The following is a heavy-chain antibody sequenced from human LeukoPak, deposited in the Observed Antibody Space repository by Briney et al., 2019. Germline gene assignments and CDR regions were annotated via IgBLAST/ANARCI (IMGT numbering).Heavy chain of an antibody. V-gene: IGHV4-34*01. Sequence: SETLSLTCAVYGGSFSGYYWSWIRQPPGRGLEWIGEINHSGSTNYNPSLKSRVTISVDTSKTQFSLKLSSVTAADTAVYYCARGQVRGVRRYYYNWFDPWGQGTLVTVSS. D-gene: IGHD3-10*01. CDR3: ARGQVRGVRRYYYNWFDP. CDR1: GGSFSGYY. CDR2: INHSGST. J-gene: IGHJ5*02.